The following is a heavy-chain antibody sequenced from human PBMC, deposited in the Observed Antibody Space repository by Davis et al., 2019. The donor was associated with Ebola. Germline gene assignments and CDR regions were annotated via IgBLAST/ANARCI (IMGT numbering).Heavy chain of an antibody. CDR3: ARHTYYFDY. D-gene: IGHD2/OR15-2a*01. CDR1: GGAITSDGNY. Sequence: SETLSLTCTVSGGAITSDGNYWSWIRQHPGKGLEWIGYIYYSGSTYYNPSLKSRVTMSVDTSKNLFSLNLSSLTAADTAVYYCARHTYYFDYWGQGTLVTVSS. CDR2: IYYSGST. V-gene: IGHV4-31*03. J-gene: IGHJ4*02.